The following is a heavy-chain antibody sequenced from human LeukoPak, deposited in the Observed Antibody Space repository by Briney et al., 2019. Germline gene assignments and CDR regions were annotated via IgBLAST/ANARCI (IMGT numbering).Heavy chain of an antibody. J-gene: IGHJ4*02. V-gene: IGHV3-21*01. CDR1: GFTFSSYA. CDR3: ARARDGYPIGYFDY. CDR2: ISSSSSYI. Sequence: SGGSLRLSCAASGFTFSSYAMSWVRQAPGKGLEWVSSISSSSSYIYYADSVKGRFTISRDNAKNSLYLQMNSLRAEDTAVYYCARARDGYPIGYFDYWGQGTLVTVSS. D-gene: IGHD5-24*01.